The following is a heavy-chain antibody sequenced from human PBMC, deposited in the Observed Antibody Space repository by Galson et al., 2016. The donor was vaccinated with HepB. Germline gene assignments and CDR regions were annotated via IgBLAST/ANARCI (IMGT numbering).Heavy chain of an antibody. D-gene: IGHD5-24*01. V-gene: IGHV3-30-3*01. CDR3: ARPRRWPQYYYGLDV. J-gene: IGHJ6*02. CDR1: GFTFSTYA. Sequence: SLRLSCAASGFTFSTYAMHWVRQAPGKGLEWVAVISYERSHKHYRDSVTGRFTISRDNSKNTLSLQLNSLRREDTAVYYCARPRRWPQYYYGLDVWGQGTTVTVSS. CDR2: ISYERSHK.